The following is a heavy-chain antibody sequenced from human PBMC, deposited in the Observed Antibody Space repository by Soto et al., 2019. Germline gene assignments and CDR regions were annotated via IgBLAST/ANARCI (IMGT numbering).Heavy chain of an antibody. J-gene: IGHJ6*02. CDR2: TWYDGSDK. Sequence: QVQLVESGGGVVQPGTSLRLSCTASGFTFSRYGIHWVRQAPGKGLEWVAVTWYDGSDKYYADSVKGRFAISRDNSRNTLYLQMNSLRAEDTAVYYCAKDRSSSLDAMDVWGQGTTVTVSS. CDR3: AKDRSSSLDAMDV. V-gene: IGHV3-33*06. CDR1: GFTFSRYG. D-gene: IGHD6-13*01.